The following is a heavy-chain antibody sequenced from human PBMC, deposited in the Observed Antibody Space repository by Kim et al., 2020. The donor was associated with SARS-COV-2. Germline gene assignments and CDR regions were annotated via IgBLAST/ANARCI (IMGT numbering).Heavy chain of an antibody. CDR2: IYHSGST. J-gene: IGHJ6*02. CDR3: ARALVVDPEDYYDSSGYLSLHYYGMDV. Sequence: SETLSLTCAVSGGSISSGGYSWSWIRQPPGKGLEWIGYIYHSGSTYYNPSLKSRVTISVDRSKNQFSLKLSSVTAADTAVYYCARALVVDPEDYYDSSGYLSLHYYGMDVWGQGTTVTVSS. V-gene: IGHV4-30-2*01. D-gene: IGHD3-22*01. CDR1: GGSISSGGYS.